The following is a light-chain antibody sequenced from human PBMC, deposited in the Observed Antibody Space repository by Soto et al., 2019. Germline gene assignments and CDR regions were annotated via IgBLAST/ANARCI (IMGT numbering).Light chain of an antibody. CDR2: EVS. J-gene: IGLJ2*01. Sequence: QSALTQPASVSGSPGQSITISCTGTSSDVGAYNYVSWYQQHPGKAPTLMISEVSKRPSGVSNRFSGSKSGNTASLTISGLQDEDEAHYYCSSFTSSNTVVFGGGTKVTVL. CDR3: SSFTSSNTVV. V-gene: IGLV2-14*03. CDR1: SSDVGAYNY.